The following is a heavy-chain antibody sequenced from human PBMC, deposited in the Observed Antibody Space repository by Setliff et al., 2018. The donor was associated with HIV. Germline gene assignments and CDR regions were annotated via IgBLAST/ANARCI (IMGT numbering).Heavy chain of an antibody. J-gene: IGHJ4*02. CDR2: IYYSGTT. CDR3: ATYSSSWPDY. CDR1: GGSISSGSYY. D-gene: IGHD6-13*01. Sequence: PSETLSLTCTVSGGSISSGSYYWSWIRQPPGKGLEWIGSIYYSGTTYYNPSLKSRVTISVDTSKNQFSLKLSSVTAADTAVYYCATYSSSWPDYWGQGTLVTVS. V-gene: IGHV4-39*01.